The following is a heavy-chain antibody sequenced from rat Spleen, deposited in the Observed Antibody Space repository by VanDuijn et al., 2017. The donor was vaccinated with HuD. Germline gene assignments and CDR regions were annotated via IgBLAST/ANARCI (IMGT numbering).Heavy chain of an antibody. Sequence: EVQLVESGGGLVQPGRSLKFSCAASGFTFSNYYMAWVRQAPTKGLEWVASISTGGGNTYYRDSVKGRFTISRDNAKSTLYLQMDSLRSEDTATYYCASLTTEGNWFAYWGQGTLVTVSS. CDR3: ASLTTEGNWFAY. CDR1: GFTFSNYY. V-gene: IGHV5-25*01. J-gene: IGHJ3*01. D-gene: IGHD1-11*01. CDR2: ISTGGGNT.